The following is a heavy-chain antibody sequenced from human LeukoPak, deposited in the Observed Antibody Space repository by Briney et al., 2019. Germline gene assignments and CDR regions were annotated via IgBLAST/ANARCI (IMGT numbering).Heavy chain of an antibody. CDR1: GFTFSSYT. D-gene: IGHD3-9*01. CDR3: ARGESYYDILTGYSSGWYFDY. CDR2: ITTGDGNT. V-gene: IGHV3-23*01. Sequence: GGSLRLSCTASGFTFSSYTMTWVRQAPGKGLKWVSTITTGDGNTYYADSVKGRSTISRDNSKNTLYLQMNSLRAEDTAVYYCARGESYYDILTGYSSGWYFDYWGQGTLVTVSS. J-gene: IGHJ4*02.